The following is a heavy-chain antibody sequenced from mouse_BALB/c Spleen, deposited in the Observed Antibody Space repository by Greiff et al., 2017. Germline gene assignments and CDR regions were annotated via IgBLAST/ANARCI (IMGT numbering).Heavy chain of an antibody. D-gene: IGHD1-2*01. CDR2: ISSGGST. Sequence: EVHLVESGGGLVKPGGSLKLSCAASGFTFSSYAMSWVRQTPEKRLEWVASISSGGSTYYPDSVKGRFTISRDNARNILYLQMSSLRSEDTAMYYCARGGYGNWGQGTTLTVSS. CDR1: GFTFSSYA. CDR3: ARGGYGN. J-gene: IGHJ2*01. V-gene: IGHV5-6-5*01.